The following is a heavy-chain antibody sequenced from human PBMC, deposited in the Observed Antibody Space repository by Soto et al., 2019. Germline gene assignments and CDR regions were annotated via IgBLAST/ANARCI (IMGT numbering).Heavy chain of an antibody. V-gene: IGHV4-30-4*01. CDR3: TRDYDFGDYEIIDS. J-gene: IGHJ4*02. D-gene: IGHD4-17*01. CDR2: LHYRGTT. Sequence: QVHLQESGPGLVKPSQTLSLTCTVSGGPINSGDYYWGWVRQSPEKGLEWIGYLHYRGTTFYTPSLKNRVTISIDTSKKQFSLRLSSVPAADTAVYYCTRDYDFGDYEIIDSWGQGTLVTVSS. CDR1: GGPINSGDYY.